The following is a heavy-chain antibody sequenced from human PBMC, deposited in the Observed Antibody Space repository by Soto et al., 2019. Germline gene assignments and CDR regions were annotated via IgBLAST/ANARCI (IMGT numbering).Heavy chain of an antibody. D-gene: IGHD7-27*01. Sequence: GGSLRLSCAASGFTFISYSMNWVRQAPGKGLEWVSSISSSSSYIYYADSVKGRFTISRDNAKSSLYLQMNSLRAEDTAVYYCARDTGDGTFDFWGQGTLVTVSS. V-gene: IGHV3-21*01. CDR1: GFTFISYS. J-gene: IGHJ4*02. CDR2: ISSSSSYI. CDR3: ARDTGDGTFDF.